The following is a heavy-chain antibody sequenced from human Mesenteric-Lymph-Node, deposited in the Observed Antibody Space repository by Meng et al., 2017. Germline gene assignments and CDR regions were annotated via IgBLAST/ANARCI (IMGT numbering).Heavy chain of an antibody. J-gene: IGHJ5*02. CDR1: GFTFSDYY. CDR3: ATLRWGYSNNWFEP. Sequence: ESLKISCAASGFTFSDYYMSWVRQPPGKGLEWIAFIHYSGTTNYNPALKSGVITPVDTSKNQSFLKLISVTAAETAVYYCATLRWGYSNNWFEPWGQGTLVTVSS. CDR2: IHYSGTT. D-gene: IGHD1-26*01. V-gene: IGHV4-59*01.